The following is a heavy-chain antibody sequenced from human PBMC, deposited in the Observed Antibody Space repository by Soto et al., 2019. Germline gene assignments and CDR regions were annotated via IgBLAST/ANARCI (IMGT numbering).Heavy chain of an antibody. CDR1: GFTFSSYG. V-gene: IGHV3-30*18. J-gene: IGHJ4*02. CDR2: ISYDGSNK. Sequence: QVQLVESGGGVVQPGRSLRLSCAASGFTFSSYGMHWVRQAPGKGLEWVAVISYDGSNKYYADSVKGRFTISRDNSKNTLYLQMNSLRAEDTAVYYCANGHYGSGRLFDYWGQGTLVTVPS. D-gene: IGHD3-10*01. CDR3: ANGHYGSGRLFDY.